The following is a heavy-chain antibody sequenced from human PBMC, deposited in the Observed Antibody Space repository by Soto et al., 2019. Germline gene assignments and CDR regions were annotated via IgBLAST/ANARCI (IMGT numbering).Heavy chain of an antibody. CDR3: ARDYGEYDFWSGYQYYYYMDV. CDR2: IYYSGST. Sequence: SETLSLTCTVSGGSISSYYWSWIRQPPGKGLEWIGYIYYSGSTNYNPSLKSRVTISVDTSKNQLSLKLSSVTAADTAVYYCARDYGEYDFWSGYQYYYYMDVWGKGTTVTVSS. D-gene: IGHD3-3*01. V-gene: IGHV4-59*01. J-gene: IGHJ6*03. CDR1: GGSISSYY.